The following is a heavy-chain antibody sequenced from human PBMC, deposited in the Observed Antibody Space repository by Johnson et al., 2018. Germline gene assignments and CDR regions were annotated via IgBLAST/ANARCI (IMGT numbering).Heavy chain of an antibody. V-gene: IGHV3-48*01. D-gene: IGHD3-10*01. J-gene: IGHJ6*03. CDR3: ARGPNTPPVLQSYYYYMDV. CDR1: GFTFSSYS. Sequence: VQLVESGGGLVQPGGSLRLSCAASGFTFSSYSMNWVRQAPGKGLEWVSYISSSSSTIYYADSVKGRFTISRDNAKNSLYLQMNSLRAEDTAVYYCARGPNTPPVLQSYYYYMDVWGKGTTVTVSS. CDR2: ISSSSSTI.